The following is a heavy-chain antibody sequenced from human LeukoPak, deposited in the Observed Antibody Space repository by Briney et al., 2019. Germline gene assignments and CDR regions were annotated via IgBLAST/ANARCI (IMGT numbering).Heavy chain of an antibody. Sequence: SVKVSCKPSGYTFTGYYIHWVRQAPGQGLEWMGWMNPNSGNTGYAQKFQGRVTMTRNTSISTAYMELSSLRSEDTAVYYCARSIAAAGTRWSRIDYWGQGTLVTVSS. D-gene: IGHD6-13*01. CDR1: GYTFTGYY. J-gene: IGHJ4*02. CDR2: MNPNSGNT. CDR3: ARSIAAAGTRWSRIDY. V-gene: IGHV1-8*02.